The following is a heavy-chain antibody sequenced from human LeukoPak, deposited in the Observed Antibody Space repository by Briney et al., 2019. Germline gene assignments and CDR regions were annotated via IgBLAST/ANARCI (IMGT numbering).Heavy chain of an antibody. Sequence: ASVKVSCKASGYTFTGYYMHWVRQAPGQGPEWMGRINPNSGGTSYAQQFQGRVTMTRDTSISTAYMELSSLRSDDTAVYYCARVSVAGTPDRDYFDYWGQGTLVTVSS. CDR2: INPNSGGT. CDR1: GYTFTGYY. V-gene: IGHV1-2*06. D-gene: IGHD6-19*01. J-gene: IGHJ4*02. CDR3: ARVSVAGTPDRDYFDY.